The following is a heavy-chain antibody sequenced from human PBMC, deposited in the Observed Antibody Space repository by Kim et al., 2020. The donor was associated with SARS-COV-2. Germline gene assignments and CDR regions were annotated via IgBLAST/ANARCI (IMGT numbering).Heavy chain of an antibody. CDR1: GLSVSSNW. CDR2: LSNDGTTT. D-gene: IGHD4-17*01. CDR3: ARGFYGGFDI. Sequence: GGSLRLSCAASGLSVSSNWMHWVRQAPGKGLVSVSRLSNDGTTTTYADSVKGRFTISRHNAKNTVYLQMNGLRVEDTAVYYCARGFYGGFDIWGQGTMVT. V-gene: IGHV3-74*01. J-gene: IGHJ3*02.